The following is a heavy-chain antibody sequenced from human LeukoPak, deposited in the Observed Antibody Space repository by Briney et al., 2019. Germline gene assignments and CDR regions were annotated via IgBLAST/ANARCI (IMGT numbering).Heavy chain of an antibody. CDR3: ARGRVSRGFRY. CDR1: GGSIRSYY. D-gene: IGHD6-19*01. V-gene: IGHV4-59*08. Sequence: NPSETLSLTCTVSGGSIRSYYWSWLRQPPGKGLEWLGYIYYSGSTNYNPSLKSRVTISVDTSRNQFSLKLSSVTAADTAVYYCARGRVSRGFRYWGQGTLVTVSS. CDR2: IYYSGST. J-gene: IGHJ4*02.